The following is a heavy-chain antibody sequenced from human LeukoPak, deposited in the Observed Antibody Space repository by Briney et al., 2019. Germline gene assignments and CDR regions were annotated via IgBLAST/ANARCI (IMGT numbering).Heavy chain of an antibody. CDR3: ARFFHGDLFDY. D-gene: IGHD4-17*01. V-gene: IGHV3-66*02. J-gene: IGHJ4*02. CDR2: IYSGGST. Sequence: GGSLRLSCAASGFTVSSNYMSWVRQAPGKGLEWVSVIYSGGSTYYADPVKGRFTISRDNSKNTLYLQMSSLRAEDTAVYYCARFFHGDLFDYWGQGTLVTVSS. CDR1: GFTVSSNY.